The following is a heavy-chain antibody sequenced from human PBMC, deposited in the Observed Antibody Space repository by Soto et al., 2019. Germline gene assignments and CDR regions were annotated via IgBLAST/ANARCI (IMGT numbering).Heavy chain of an antibody. Sequence: QLQLQESGPGLVKPPETLSLTCSVSGGSISSSSYYWGWVRQPPGKGLEWIGSIDYSGSTYYNQSPQTRVTIFVDTANNKFSLRLNSVTAADTAVYYCAREWNYHGEGWFDPWGQGTLVTVSS. CDR3: AREWNYHGEGWFDP. D-gene: IGHD1-7*01. V-gene: IGHV4-39*02. CDR1: GGSISSSSYY. CDR2: IDYSGST. J-gene: IGHJ5*02.